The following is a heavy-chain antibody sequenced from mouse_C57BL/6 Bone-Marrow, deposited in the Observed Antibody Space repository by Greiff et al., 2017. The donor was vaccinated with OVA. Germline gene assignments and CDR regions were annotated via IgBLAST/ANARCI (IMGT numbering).Heavy chain of an antibody. V-gene: IGHV1-18*01. Sequence: EVQLQQSGPELVKPGASVKIPCKASGYTFTDYNMDWVKQSHGKSLEWIGDINPNNGGTIYNQKFKGKATLTVDKSSSTAYMELRSLTSEDTAVYYCARERAGRWLLYWYFDVWGTGTTVTVSS. J-gene: IGHJ1*03. CDR3: ARERAGRWLLYWYFDV. CDR2: INPNNGGT. D-gene: IGHD2-3*01. CDR1: GYTFTDYN.